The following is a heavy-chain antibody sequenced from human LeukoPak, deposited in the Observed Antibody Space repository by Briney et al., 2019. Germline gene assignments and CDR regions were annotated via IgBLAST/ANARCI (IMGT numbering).Heavy chain of an antibody. CDR1: GYSFTSYW. J-gene: IGHJ4*02. CDR3: ARGIYDSSGYYYIVYFDY. CDR2: IYPGDSDT. D-gene: IGHD3-22*01. V-gene: IGHV5-51*01. Sequence: GESLKISCKGPGYSFTSYWIGWVRQMPGKGLEWMGIIYPGDSDTRYSPSFQGQVTISADKSISTAYLQWSSLKASDTAMYYCARGIYDSSGYYYIVYFDYWGQGTLVTVSS.